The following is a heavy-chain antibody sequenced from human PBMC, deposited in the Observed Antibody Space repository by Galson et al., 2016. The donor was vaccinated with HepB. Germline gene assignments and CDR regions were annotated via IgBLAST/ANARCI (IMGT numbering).Heavy chain of an antibody. V-gene: IGHV1-24*01. J-gene: IGHJ4*02. CDR3: ATLDYGDHALDY. Sequence: SVKVSCKVSGYSLTDLSMHWVRQGPGKGLEWMGGFDPEDRRTIYAPKFQDRVTLTEDTSTDTAYMGLNSLRSDDTAVYFCATLDYGDHALDYWGQGTLVTVSS. CDR1: GYSLTDLS. D-gene: IGHD4-17*01. CDR2: FDPEDRRT.